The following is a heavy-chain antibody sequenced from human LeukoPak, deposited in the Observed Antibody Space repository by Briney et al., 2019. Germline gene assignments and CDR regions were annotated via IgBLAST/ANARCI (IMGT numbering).Heavy chain of an antibody. CDR2: ISGSGGST. D-gene: IGHD2-15*01. CDR3: AKDDQLSGYCSGGSCYFLDY. Sequence: QPGGSLRLSCAASGFTFSNYAMSWVRQAPGKGLEWVSAISGSGGSTYYADSVKGRFTISRDNSKNTLYLQMNSLRAEDTAVYYCAKDDQLSGYCSGGSCYFLDYWGQGTLVTVSS. V-gene: IGHV3-23*01. J-gene: IGHJ4*02. CDR1: GFTFSNYA.